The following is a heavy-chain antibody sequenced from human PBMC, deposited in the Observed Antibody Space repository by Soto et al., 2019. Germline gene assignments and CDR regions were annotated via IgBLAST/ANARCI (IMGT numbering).Heavy chain of an antibody. V-gene: IGHV4-59*01. CDR3: ARDKSSSWLDY. CDR1: GGSISSYY. Sequence: SXTRSLTGTVSGGSISSYYWSWIRQPPGKGLEWIGYIYYSGSTNYNPSLKSRVTISVDTSKNQFSLKLSSVTAADTAVYYCARDKSSSWLDYWGQGTLVTVSS. D-gene: IGHD6-13*01. CDR2: IYYSGST. J-gene: IGHJ4*02.